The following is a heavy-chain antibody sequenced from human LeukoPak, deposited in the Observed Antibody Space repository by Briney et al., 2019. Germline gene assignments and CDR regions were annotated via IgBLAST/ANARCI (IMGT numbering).Heavy chain of an antibody. CDR3: ARDPGGTGTITGDDY. J-gene: IGHJ4*02. D-gene: IGHD1-1*01. V-gene: IGHV1-2*02. Sequence: ASVKVSCKASGYTLTGYYMHWVRQAPGQGLEWMGWINPNSGGTNYAQKFQGRVTMTRDTSISTAYMELSRLRSDDTAVYYCARDPGGTGTITGDDYWGQGTLVTVSS. CDR1: GYTLTGYY. CDR2: INPNSGGT.